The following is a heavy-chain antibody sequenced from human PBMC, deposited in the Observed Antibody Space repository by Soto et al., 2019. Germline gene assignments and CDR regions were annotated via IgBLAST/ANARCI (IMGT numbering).Heavy chain of an antibody. D-gene: IGHD2-8*02. CDR3: AHMLTGTGGDFDH. CDR1: GFSLSTSGVA. V-gene: IGHV2-5*01. Sequence: SGLTLVNPTQPLTLTFRLSGFSLSTSGVAVAWIGLPPEKALEWRALIFWYDDRRYRPSLKSRLTITKDTSKNQVVLTLTNMDPVDTATYYCAHMLTGTGGDFDHWGQGTLVTVSS. CDR2: IFWYDDR. J-gene: IGHJ4*02.